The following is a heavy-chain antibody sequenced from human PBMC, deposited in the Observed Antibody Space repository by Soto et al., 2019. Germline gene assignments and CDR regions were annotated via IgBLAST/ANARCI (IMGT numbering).Heavy chain of an antibody. CDR3: ARNSYYGSGRLAYYYYYYMDV. V-gene: IGHV4-34*01. D-gene: IGHD3-10*01. CDR2: INHSGST. J-gene: IGHJ6*03. CDR1: GGSFSGYY. Sequence: SETLSLTCAVYGGSFSGYYWSWIRQPPGKGLEWIGEINHSGSTNYNPSLKSRVTISVDTSKNQFSLKLSSVTAADTAVYYCARNSYYGSGRLAYYYYYYMDVWGKGTTVTVSS.